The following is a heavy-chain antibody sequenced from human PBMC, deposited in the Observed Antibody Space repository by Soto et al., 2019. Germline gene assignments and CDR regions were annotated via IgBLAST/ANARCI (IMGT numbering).Heavy chain of an antibody. CDR2: INPNSGGT. J-gene: IGHJ5*02. V-gene: IGHV1-2*04. CDR1: GYTFTGYY. Sequence: GASVKVSCKASGYTFTGYYMHWVRQAPGQGLEWMGWINPNSGGTNYAQKFQGWVTMTRDTSISTAYMELSRLRSDDTAVYYCARDGTDYYDSSGPFNWFDPWGQGTLVTVSS. CDR3: ARDGTDYYDSSGPFNWFDP. D-gene: IGHD3-22*01.